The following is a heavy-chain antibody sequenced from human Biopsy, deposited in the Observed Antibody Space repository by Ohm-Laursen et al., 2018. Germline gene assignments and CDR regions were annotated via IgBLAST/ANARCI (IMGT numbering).Heavy chain of an antibody. D-gene: IGHD6-6*01. J-gene: IGHJ6*02. V-gene: IGHV3-21*01. CDR1: GFTFSGYS. Sequence: SLRLSCAASGFTFSGYSMNWVRQAPGKGLEWISYISETSSHIYDADSVKGRFTVARDNAKNSLYLQLNSLRAEDTAVYYCARDSRRTAREGGMDVWGQGTTVTVS. CDR3: ARDSRRTAREGGMDV. CDR2: ISETSSHI.